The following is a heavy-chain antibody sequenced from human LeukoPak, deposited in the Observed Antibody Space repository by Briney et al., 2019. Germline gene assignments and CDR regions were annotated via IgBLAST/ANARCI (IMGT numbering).Heavy chain of an antibody. J-gene: IGHJ5*02. D-gene: IGHD4-17*01. CDR2: IYYSGST. CDR1: GGSISSGGYY. CDR3: ARFMTTRWFDP. V-gene: IGHV4-31*03. Sequence: SQTLSLTCTVSGGSISSGGYYWSWIRQHPGKGLEWIGYIYYSGSTYYNLSLKSRVTISVDTSKNQFSLKLSSVTAADTAVYYCARFMTTRWFDPWGQGTLVTVSS.